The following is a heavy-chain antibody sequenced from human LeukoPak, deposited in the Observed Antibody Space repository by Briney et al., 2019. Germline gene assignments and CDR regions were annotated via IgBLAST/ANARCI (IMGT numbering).Heavy chain of an antibody. CDR1: GGSISSSSYY. D-gene: IGHD3-10*01. Sequence: SETLSLTCTVSGGSISSSSYYWGWIRQPPGKGLEWIGSIYYSGSTYYNPSLKSRVTISVDTSKNQFSLTLSSVTAADTAVYYCARGRSSMVRGYYYYYMDVWGKGTTVTISS. J-gene: IGHJ6*03. CDR2: IYYSGST. V-gene: IGHV4-39*01. CDR3: ARGRSSMVRGYYYYYMDV.